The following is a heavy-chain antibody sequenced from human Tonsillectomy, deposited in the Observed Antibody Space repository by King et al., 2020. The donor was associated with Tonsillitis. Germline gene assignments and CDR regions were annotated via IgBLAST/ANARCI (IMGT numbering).Heavy chain of an antibody. V-gene: IGHV4-38-2*01. J-gene: IGHJ6*04. Sequence: QLQESGPGLVKPSETLSLTCAVSGYSISSGYYWGWIRQPPGKGLEWIGSIYHSGSTYYNPSLKSRVTISVDTSKNQFSLKLSSVTAADTAVYYCARGIYSSSWYPLSYYGMDVWGEGTTVTVSS. CDR2: IYHSGST. D-gene: IGHD6-13*01. CDR1: GYSISSGYY. CDR3: ARGIYSSSWYPLSYYGMDV.